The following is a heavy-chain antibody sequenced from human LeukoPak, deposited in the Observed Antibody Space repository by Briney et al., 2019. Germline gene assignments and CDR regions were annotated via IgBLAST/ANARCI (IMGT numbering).Heavy chain of an antibody. D-gene: IGHD3-10*01. Sequence: VASVKVSCKASGGTFSSYAISWVRQAPGQGLEWMGRIIPILGIANYAQKFQGRVTITADKSTSTAYMEVSSLRFEDTAVYYCARGFHRLYGSGSYYNPEFDYWGQGTLVTVSS. J-gene: IGHJ4*02. V-gene: IGHV1-69*04. CDR3: ARGFHRLYGSGSYYNPEFDY. CDR1: GGTFSSYA. CDR2: IIPILGIA.